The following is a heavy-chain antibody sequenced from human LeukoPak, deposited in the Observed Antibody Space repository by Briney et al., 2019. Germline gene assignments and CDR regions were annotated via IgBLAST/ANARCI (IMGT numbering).Heavy chain of an antibody. CDR3: TREAQYYDFWSGYYL. J-gene: IGHJ4*02. V-gene: IGHV3-49*03. Sequence: SLRLXCTASXFTFGDYAMSWFRQAPGKGLEWVGFIRSKAYGWTTEYAASVKGRFTISRDDSKSIAYLQMNSLKTEDTAVYYCTREAQYYDFWSGYYLWGQGTLVTVSS. CDR1: XFTFGDYA. CDR2: IRSKAYGWTT. D-gene: IGHD3-3*01.